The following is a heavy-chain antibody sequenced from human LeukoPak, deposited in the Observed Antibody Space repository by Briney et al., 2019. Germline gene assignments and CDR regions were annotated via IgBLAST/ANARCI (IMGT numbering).Heavy chain of an antibody. V-gene: IGHV4-34*01. CDR2: INHSGST. D-gene: IGHD1-26*01. CDR3: ARAGELPEKAFDI. CDR1: GGSFSGYY. J-gene: IGHJ3*02. Sequence: SETLSLTCAVYGGSFSGYYWSWIRQPPGKGLEWIGEINHSGSTNYNSSLKSRVTISVDTSKNQFSLKLSSVTAADTAVYYCARAGELPEKAFDIWGQGTMVTVSS.